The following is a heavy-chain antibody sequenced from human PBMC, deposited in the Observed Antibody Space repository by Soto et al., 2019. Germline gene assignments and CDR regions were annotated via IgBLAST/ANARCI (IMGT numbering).Heavy chain of an antibody. Sequence: GGSLRLSCAASGLPFSTFWMTWVRQSPGKGLEWVANIKQDGREKYYVDSVKGRFTISRDNAKNSLYLQMNSLRAEDTAVYYCARDQDANYAGLDVWGQGTTVTVSS. CDR3: ARDQDANYAGLDV. CDR2: IKQDGREK. CDR1: GLPFSTFW. J-gene: IGHJ6*02. V-gene: IGHV3-7*05.